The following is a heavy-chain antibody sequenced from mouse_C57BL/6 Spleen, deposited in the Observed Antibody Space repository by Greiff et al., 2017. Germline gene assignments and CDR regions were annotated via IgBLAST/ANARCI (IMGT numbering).Heavy chain of an antibody. J-gene: IGHJ2*01. Sequence: VQLQQSGAELVKPGASVKLSCKASGYTFTSYWMQWVKQRPGQGLEWIGEIDPSDGYTNYNQKFKGKATLTVDTSSSTAYMQLSSLTSEDSAVYYCARGAGTRNYFDYWGQGTTLTVSS. CDR3: ARGAGTRNYFDY. CDR1: GYTFTSYW. V-gene: IGHV1-50*01. D-gene: IGHD4-1*01. CDR2: IDPSDGYT.